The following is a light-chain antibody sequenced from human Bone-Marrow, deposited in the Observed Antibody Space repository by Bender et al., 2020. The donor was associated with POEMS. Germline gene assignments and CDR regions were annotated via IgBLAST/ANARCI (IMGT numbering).Light chain of an antibody. CDR2: DVS. CDR3: QSYDNSLGGWV. J-gene: IGLJ3*02. V-gene: IGLV2-14*03. Sequence: QSALTQPASVSGSPGQSITISCTGTSADVGRYNYVSWYQQHPGKAPKLMIYDVSNRPSGVSNRFSGSKSGNTASLTISGLQAEDEADYYCQSYDNSLGGWVFGGGTKLTVL. CDR1: SADVGRYNY.